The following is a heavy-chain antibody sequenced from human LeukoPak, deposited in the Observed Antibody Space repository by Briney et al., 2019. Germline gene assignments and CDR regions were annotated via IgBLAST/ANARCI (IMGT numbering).Heavy chain of an antibody. CDR2: IYYSGST. CDR1: GGSISSSSYF. V-gene: IGHV4-39*07. D-gene: IGHD3-10*01. Sequence: KSSETLSLTCTVSGGSISSSSYFWGWIRQPPGKGLEWIGSIYYSGSTYYNPSLKSRVTMSVDTSKNQFSLKLSSATAADTAIYYCARDKSRTYGSADAFDIWGQGTMVTVSS. J-gene: IGHJ3*02. CDR3: ARDKSRTYGSADAFDI.